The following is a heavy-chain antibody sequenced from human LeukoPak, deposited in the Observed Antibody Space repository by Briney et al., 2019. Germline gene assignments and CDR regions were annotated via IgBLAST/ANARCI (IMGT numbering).Heavy chain of an antibody. D-gene: IGHD1-26*01. Sequence: ASVKVSCEPSGGTFSNYAISWVRQAPGQGLEWVGGIIPLFAPPTYAQNFQGRLSVTTDESTSTAYMELSSLRSEDTAVYYCAKVGATLSFDYWGQGTLVTVSS. CDR1: GGTFSNYA. CDR2: IIPLFAPP. J-gene: IGHJ4*02. V-gene: IGHV1-69*05. CDR3: AKVGATLSFDY.